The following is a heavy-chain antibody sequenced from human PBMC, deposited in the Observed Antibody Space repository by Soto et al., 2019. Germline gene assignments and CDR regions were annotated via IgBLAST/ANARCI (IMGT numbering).Heavy chain of an antibody. V-gene: IGHV3-30-3*01. J-gene: IGHJ4*02. CDR2: ISYDGSNK. Sequence: PGGSLRLSCAASGFTFSSYAMHWVRQAPGKGLEWVAVISYDGSNKYYADSVKGRFTISRDNSKNTLYLQMNSLRAEDTAVYYCARDLLGATIYWGQGTLVTVSS. CDR1: GFTFSSYA. CDR3: ARDLLGATIY. D-gene: IGHD1-26*01.